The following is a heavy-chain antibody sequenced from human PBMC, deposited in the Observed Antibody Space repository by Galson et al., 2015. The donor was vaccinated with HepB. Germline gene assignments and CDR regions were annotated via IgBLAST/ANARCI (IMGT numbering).Heavy chain of an antibody. CDR2: ISYDGSNK. CDR1: GFTFSSYA. D-gene: IGHD6-25*01. V-gene: IGHV3-30*04. Sequence: SLRLSCAASGFTFSSYAMHWVRQAPGKGLEWVAVISYDGSNKYYADSVKGRFTISRDNSKNTLYLQMNSLRAEDTAVYYCARDSPSLRQRLDYWGQGTLVTVSS. CDR3: ARDSPSLRQRLDY. J-gene: IGHJ4*02.